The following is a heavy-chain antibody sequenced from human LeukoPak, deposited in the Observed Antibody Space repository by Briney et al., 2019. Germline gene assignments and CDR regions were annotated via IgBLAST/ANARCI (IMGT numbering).Heavy chain of an antibody. CDR2: LHHTSST. CDR1: GYSIRSGYY. V-gene: IGHV4-38-2*01. J-gene: IGHJ6*03. D-gene: IGHD3-9*01. CDR3: ARLVSYDVLTENFYKYYMDV. Sequence: SETLSLTCAVSGYSIRSGYYWAWIRQPPGKGLEWIGSLHHTSSTYYNPSLKSRVTMSLDALKNQFTLKVTSVTATDTAVYYCARLVSYDVLTENFYKYYMDVWGKGTTVTVSS.